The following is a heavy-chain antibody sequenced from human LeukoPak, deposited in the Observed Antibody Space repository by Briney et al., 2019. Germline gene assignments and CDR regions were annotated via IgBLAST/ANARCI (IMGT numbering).Heavy chain of an antibody. D-gene: IGHD6-19*01. Sequence: SETLSLTCTVSSVSISSYYWSWIRQPAGKGLEWIGRIYTSGSTNYNPSLKSRVTMSVDASKKQFSLKLSSVTAADTAIYYCAAGYSSGWIDYWGQGTLVTVSS. J-gene: IGHJ4*02. V-gene: IGHV4-4*07. CDR2: IYTSGST. CDR3: AAGYSSGWIDY. CDR1: SVSISSYY.